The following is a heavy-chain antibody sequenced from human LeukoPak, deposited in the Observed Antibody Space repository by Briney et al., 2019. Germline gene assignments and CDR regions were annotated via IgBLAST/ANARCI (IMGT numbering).Heavy chain of an antibody. D-gene: IGHD6-19*01. J-gene: IGHJ4*02. CDR1: GGSISSSSYY. V-gene: IGHV4-39*01. Sequence: SETLSLTCTVSGGSISSSSYYWGWIRQPSGKGLEWIGSIYYSGSTYYNPSLKSRVTISVDTSKTQFSLKLSSVTAADTAVYYCASGAPASGWSDYWGQGTLVTVSS. CDR3: ASGAPASGWSDY. CDR2: IYYSGST.